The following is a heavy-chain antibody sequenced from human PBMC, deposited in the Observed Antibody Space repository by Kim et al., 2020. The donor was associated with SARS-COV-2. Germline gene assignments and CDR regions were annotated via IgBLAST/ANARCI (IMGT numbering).Heavy chain of an antibody. V-gene: IGHV3-7*01. Sequence: GGSLRLSCAASGFTFSSYWMSWVRQAPGKGLEWVANIKQDGSEKYYVDSVKGRFTISRDNAKNSLYLQMNSLRAEDTAVYYCARIPEYYDFWSGYYDYYYYYGMDVWGQGTTVTVSS. J-gene: IGHJ6*02. CDR3: ARIPEYYDFWSGYYDYYYYYGMDV. D-gene: IGHD3-3*01. CDR1: GFTFSSYW. CDR2: IKQDGSEK.